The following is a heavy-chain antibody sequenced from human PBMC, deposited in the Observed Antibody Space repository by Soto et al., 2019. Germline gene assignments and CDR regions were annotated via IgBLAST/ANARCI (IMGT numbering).Heavy chain of an antibody. CDR2: IYYSGST. Sequence: SETPSLTRTVSGGSISSGGYYLSWIPQHPGKGLEWIGYIYYSGSTYYNPSLKSRVTISVDTSKNQFSLKLSSVTAADTAVYYCARSRLPVITMNPGYLQHWGQGTLVTVSS. CDR3: ARSRLPVITMNPGYLQH. D-gene: IGHD3-22*01. CDR1: GGSISSGGYY. V-gene: IGHV4-31*03. J-gene: IGHJ1*01.